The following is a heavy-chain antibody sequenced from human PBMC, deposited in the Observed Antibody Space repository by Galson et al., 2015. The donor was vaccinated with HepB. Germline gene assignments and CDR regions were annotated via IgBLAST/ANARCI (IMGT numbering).Heavy chain of an antibody. CDR3: ARGIFCSNTNCYGDGAFDI. CDR2: INPRSGFT. Sequence: SVKVSCKAFGYSLTSQYLHWVRQVPGQGLEWMGIINPRSGFTTYAQKLQGRVAMTRDTSTSTIYVDLSSLRSEDTAVYYCARGIFCSNTNCYGDGAFDIGGQGTMVTVSS. J-gene: IGHJ3*02. CDR1: GYSLTSQY. D-gene: IGHD2-2*01. V-gene: IGHV1-46*04.